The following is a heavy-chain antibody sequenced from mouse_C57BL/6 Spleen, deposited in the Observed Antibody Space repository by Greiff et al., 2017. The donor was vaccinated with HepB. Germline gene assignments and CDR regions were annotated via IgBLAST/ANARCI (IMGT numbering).Heavy chain of an antibody. J-gene: IGHJ3*01. V-gene: IGHV1-61*01. CDR1: GYTFTSYW. CDR2: IYPSDSET. CDR3: ARSGSGYWFAY. Sequence: QVHVKQPGAELVRPGSSVKLSCKASGYTFTSYWMDWVKQRPGQGLEWIGNIYPSDSETHYNQKFKDKATLTVDKSSSTAYMQLSSLTSEDSAVYYCARSGSGYWFAYWGQGTLVTVSA. D-gene: IGHD3-2*02.